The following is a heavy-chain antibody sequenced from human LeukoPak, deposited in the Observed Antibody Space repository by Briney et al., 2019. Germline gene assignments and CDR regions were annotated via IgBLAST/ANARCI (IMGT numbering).Heavy chain of an antibody. CDR1: GYTFTSYG. J-gene: IGHJ4*02. D-gene: IGHD5-12*01. CDR2: ISAYNGNT. Sequence: GASVKVSCKASGYTFTSYGISWVRQAPGQGLEWMGWISAYNGNTNYAQKLQGRVTMTTDTSTSTACMELRSLRSDDTAVYYCARYIVATTPWADYWGQGTLVTVSS. V-gene: IGHV1-18*01. CDR3: ARYIVATTPWADY.